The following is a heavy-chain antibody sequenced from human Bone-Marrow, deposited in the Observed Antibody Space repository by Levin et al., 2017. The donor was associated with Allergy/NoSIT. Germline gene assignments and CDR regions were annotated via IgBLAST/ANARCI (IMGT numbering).Heavy chain of an antibody. CDR3: ARSEMSGKFGMDV. D-gene: IGHD5-24*01. CDR1: GFALSSGYY. J-gene: IGHJ6*02. CDR2: IYHGGIT. Sequence: SETLSLTCTVSGFALSSGYYWGWIRQPPGKGLEWIGSIYHGGITYYSPSLKSRLTISLDTSQNQVSLRLTSVTATDTAVYFCARSEMSGKFGMDVWGPGTTVTVSS. V-gene: IGHV4-38-2*02.